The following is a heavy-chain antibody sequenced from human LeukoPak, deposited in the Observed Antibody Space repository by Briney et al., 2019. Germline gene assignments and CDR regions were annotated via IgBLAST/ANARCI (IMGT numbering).Heavy chain of an antibody. V-gene: IGHV3-21*01. CDR3: ARGGIVVPAPRFDP. CDR2: ISSSSSYI. Sequence: NPGGSLRLSCAASGFTFSSYSMNWVRQAPGKGLEWVSSISSSSSYIDYADPVKGRFTISRDNAKNSLYLQMNSLRAEDTAVYYCARGGIVVPAPRFDPWGQGALVTVSS. D-gene: IGHD2-2*01. J-gene: IGHJ5*02. CDR1: GFTFSSYS.